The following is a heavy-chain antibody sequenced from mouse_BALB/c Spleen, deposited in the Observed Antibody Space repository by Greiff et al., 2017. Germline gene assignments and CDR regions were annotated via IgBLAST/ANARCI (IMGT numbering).Heavy chain of an antibody. CDR1: GFTFSSYG. CDR2: ISSGGSYT. J-gene: IGHJ2*01. D-gene: IGHD2-4*01. Sequence: EVKLVESGGDLVKPGGSLKLSCAASGFTFSSYGMSWVRQTPDKRLEWVATISSGGSYTYYPDSVKGRFTISRDNAKNTLYLQMSSLKSEDTAMYYCARQGTMITPFDYWGQGTTLTVSS. CDR3: ARQGTMITPFDY. V-gene: IGHV5-6*02.